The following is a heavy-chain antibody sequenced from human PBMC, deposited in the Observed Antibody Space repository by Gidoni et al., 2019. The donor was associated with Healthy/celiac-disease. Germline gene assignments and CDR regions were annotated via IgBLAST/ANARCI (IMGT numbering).Heavy chain of an antibody. V-gene: IGHV3-48*04. CDR2: ISSSSSTI. J-gene: IGHJ3*02. Sequence: EVQLVESGGGLVQPGGSLRLSCAASGFTFSSYSMNWVRQAPGKGLEWVSYISSSSSTIYYADSVKGRFTISRDNAKNSLYLQMNSLRAEDTAVYYCARMGRTDLDIWGQGTMVTVSS. CDR1: GFTFSSYS. D-gene: IGHD3-10*01. CDR3: ARMGRTDLDI.